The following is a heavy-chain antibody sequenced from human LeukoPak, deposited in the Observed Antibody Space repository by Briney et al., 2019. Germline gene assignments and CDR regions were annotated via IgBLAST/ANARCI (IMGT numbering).Heavy chain of an antibody. CDR3: ARDYDKDW. V-gene: IGHV3-23*01. CDR1: GSTFSSYV. CDR2: ISVGDRSA. Sequence: GGSLRLSCAASGSTFSSYVMTWVRQAPGKGLEWVSSISVGDRSAYYADSVKGRFTISRDNARNTLYLQMNSLRAEDTALYYCARDYDKDWWGQGTLVTVSS. J-gene: IGHJ4*02. D-gene: IGHD3-22*01.